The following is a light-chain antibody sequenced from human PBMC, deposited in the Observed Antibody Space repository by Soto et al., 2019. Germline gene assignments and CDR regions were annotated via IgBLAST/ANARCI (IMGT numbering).Light chain of an antibody. J-gene: IGKJ2*01. CDR1: QSVLYSSNNKNY. Sequence: DIVMTQSPDSLAVSLGERATMNCKSSQSVLYSSNNKNYLAWYQQKPGQPPKLLIYWASTRESGVPDRFSGRGSGTDFTLTISSLQAEDVAVYYCQQYYSTPPYTFGQGTKLEIK. CDR3: QQYYSTPPYT. CDR2: WAS. V-gene: IGKV4-1*01.